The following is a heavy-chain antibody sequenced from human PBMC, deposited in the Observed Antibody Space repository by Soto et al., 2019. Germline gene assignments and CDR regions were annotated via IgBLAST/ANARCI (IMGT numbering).Heavy chain of an antibody. CDR3: AKGSGGDSYGVYYYYYYGMDV. CDR2: ISGSGGST. D-gene: IGHD5-18*01. CDR1: GFTFSSYA. Sequence: GGSLRLSCAASGFTFSSYAMSWVRQAPGKGLEWVSAISGSGGSTYYADSVKGRFTISRDNSKNTLYLQMNSLRAEDTAVYYWAKGSGGDSYGVYYYYYYGMDVWGQGTTVTVSS. J-gene: IGHJ6*02. V-gene: IGHV3-23*01.